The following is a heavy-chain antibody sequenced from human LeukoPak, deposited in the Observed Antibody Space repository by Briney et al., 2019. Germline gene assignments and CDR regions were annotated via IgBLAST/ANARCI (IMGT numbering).Heavy chain of an antibody. CDR1: GGSFSGYC. D-gene: IGHD3-3*01. V-gene: IGHV4-34*01. CDR3: ARDHLANLASRLFDP. J-gene: IGHJ5*02. Sequence: PSETLSLTCAVYGGSFSGYCWNWIRQPPGKGLEWIGEINHSGSTNYNPSLKSRVTISVDTSKNQFSLKLTSVTAADTAVYYCARDHLANLASRLFDPWGQGTLVTVSS. CDR2: INHSGST.